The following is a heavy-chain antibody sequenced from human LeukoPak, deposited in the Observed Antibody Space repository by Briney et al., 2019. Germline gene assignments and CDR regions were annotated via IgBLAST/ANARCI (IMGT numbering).Heavy chain of an antibody. CDR3: ARDGYNFFDY. D-gene: IGHD5-24*01. Sequence: GGSLRLSCAASGFTFSSYSMNWVRQAPGKGLEWVSSISSSSSYISYADSVKGRFTISRDNAKNSLYLQMNSLRAEDTAVYFCARDGYNFFDYWGQGTLVTVSS. CDR1: GFTFSSYS. J-gene: IGHJ4*02. CDR2: ISSSSSYI. V-gene: IGHV3-21*01.